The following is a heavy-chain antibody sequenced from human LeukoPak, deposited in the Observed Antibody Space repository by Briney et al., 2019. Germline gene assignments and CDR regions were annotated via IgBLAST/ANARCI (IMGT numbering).Heavy chain of an antibody. Sequence: SVKVSCKASGYTFSSYGVTWVRQAPGQGLEWMGGIIPIFGTANYAQKFQGRVTITADKSTSTAYMELSSLRSEDTAVYYCARFNDFWSGYYYNYMDVWGKGTTVTVSS. V-gene: IGHV1-69*06. D-gene: IGHD3-3*01. CDR2: IIPIFGTA. CDR1: GYTFSSYG. J-gene: IGHJ6*03. CDR3: ARFNDFWSGYYYNYMDV.